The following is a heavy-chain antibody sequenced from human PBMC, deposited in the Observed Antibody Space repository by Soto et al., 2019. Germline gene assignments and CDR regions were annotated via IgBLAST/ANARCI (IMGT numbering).Heavy chain of an antibody. D-gene: IGHD3-10*01. CDR3: AGAMVRGVISPHS. CDR2: MNPNSGNT. Sequence: ASVKVSCKASGYTFTSYDINWVRQATGQGLEWMGWMNPNSGNTGFPQKFQGRVSMTRDTSISTAYMELSSLRSEDTAVYYCAGAMVRGVISPHSWGQGALVSVS. CDR1: GYTFTSYD. J-gene: IGHJ4*02. V-gene: IGHV1-8*01.